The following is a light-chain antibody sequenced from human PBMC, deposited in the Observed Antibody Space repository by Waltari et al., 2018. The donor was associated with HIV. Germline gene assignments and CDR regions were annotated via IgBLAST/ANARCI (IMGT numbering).Light chain of an antibody. CDR3: AAWDDSLSAYV. J-gene: IGLJ1*01. CDR2: RNN. CDR1: SSNIGSNY. V-gene: IGLV1-47*01. Sequence: QSVLTQPPSASGTPGQRVTISCSGSSSNIGSNYVYWYQQLPGTAPKLLIYRNNPRPSGVPCRFSGSKSGTSASLAISGLRSEDEADYYCAAWDDSLSAYVFGTGTKVTVL.